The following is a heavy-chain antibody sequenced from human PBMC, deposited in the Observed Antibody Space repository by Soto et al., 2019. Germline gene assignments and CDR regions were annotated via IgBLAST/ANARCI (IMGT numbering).Heavy chain of an antibody. D-gene: IGHD1-26*01. CDR2: IYHGGNS. Sequence: SETLSLTCAVSGGSISSGGYSWSWIRQPPGKGLEWIGYIYHGGNSYYNPSLKSRVTISIDSSQNQFSLKLSSVTAADTAVYYCAWVGANKRVYDYWGQGTLVTVSS. CDR3: AWVGANKRVYDY. CDR1: GGSISSGGYS. V-gene: IGHV4-30-2*02. J-gene: IGHJ4*02.